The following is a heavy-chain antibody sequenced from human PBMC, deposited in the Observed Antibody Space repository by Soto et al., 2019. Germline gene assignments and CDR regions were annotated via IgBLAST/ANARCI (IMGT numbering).Heavy chain of an antibody. V-gene: IGHV1-46*01. CDR1: GYAFSNNF. CDR3: ARALRNGYFYGMDI. D-gene: IGHD2-8*01. Sequence: ASVKVSCKASGYAFSNNFMHWVRQAPAQGLEWMGVINPTTGLTSNAQKFQGRITMTSDTSSSTAYMELSSLRSEDTAVYYCARALRNGYFYGMDIWGQGTTVTVSS. J-gene: IGHJ6*02. CDR2: INPTTGLT.